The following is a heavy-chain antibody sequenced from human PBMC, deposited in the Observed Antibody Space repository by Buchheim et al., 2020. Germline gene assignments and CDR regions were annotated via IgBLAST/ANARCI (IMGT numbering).Heavy chain of an antibody. CDR2: IYYSGST. CDR1: GGSISSYY. V-gene: IGHV4-59*01. D-gene: IGHD3-3*01. Sequence: QVQLQESGPGLVKPSETLSLTCTVSGGSISSYYWSWIRQPPGKGLEWIGYIYYSGSTHYNPSLKSRVTISVDTSTNQFSLKLSSVTAADTAVYYCARVENGDYDFWSGYTSNWFDPWGQGTL. CDR3: ARVENGDYDFWSGYTSNWFDP. J-gene: IGHJ5*02.